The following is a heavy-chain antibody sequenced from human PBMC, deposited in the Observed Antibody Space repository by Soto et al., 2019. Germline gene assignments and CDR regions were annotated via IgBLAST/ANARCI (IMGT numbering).Heavy chain of an antibody. J-gene: IGHJ6*02. D-gene: IGHD2-21*02. CDR1: GGTFSSYT. Sequence: QVQLVQSGAEVKKPGSSVKVSCKASGGTFSSYTISWVRQAPGQGLGWMGRIIPILGIANYAQKFQGRVTITXXKXTXXAYMELSSLRSEDTAVYYCARDLIVVVPASNGMDVWGQGTTVTVSS. CDR3: ARDLIVVVPASNGMDV. V-gene: IGHV1-69*08. CDR2: IIPILGIA.